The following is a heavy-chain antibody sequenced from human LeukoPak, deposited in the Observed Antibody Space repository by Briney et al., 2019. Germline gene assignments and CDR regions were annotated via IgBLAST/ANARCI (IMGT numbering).Heavy chain of an antibody. CDR3: ARGKTTVSKKSEPTSFDY. Sequence: ASVKVSCKASGYTFTSYGISWVRQAPGQGLEWMGWISAYNGNTSYAQKLQGRVTMTTDTSTSTAYMELRSLRSDDTAVYYCARGKTTVSKKSEPTSFDYWGQGTLVTVSS. CDR2: ISAYNGNT. J-gene: IGHJ4*02. CDR1: GYTFTSYG. V-gene: IGHV1-18*01. D-gene: IGHD4-17*01.